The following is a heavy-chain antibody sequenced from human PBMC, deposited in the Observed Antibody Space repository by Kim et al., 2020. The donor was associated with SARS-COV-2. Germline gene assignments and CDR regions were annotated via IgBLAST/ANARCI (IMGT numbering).Heavy chain of an antibody. Sequence: ASVKVSCKASGYTFTSYAMHWVRQAPGQRLEWMGWINAGNGNTKYSQKFQGRVTITRDTSASTAYMELSSLRSEDTAVYYCARELYVYYGSGSPLYYYYGMDVCGQGTTVTVSS. CDR2: INAGNGNT. CDR3: ARELYVYYGSGSPLYYYYGMDV. CDR1: GYTFTSYA. D-gene: IGHD3-10*01. J-gene: IGHJ6*02. V-gene: IGHV1-3*01.